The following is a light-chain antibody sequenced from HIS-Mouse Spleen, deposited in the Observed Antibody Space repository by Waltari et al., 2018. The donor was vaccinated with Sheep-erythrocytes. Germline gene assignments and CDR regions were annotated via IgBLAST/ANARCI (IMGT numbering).Light chain of an antibody. J-gene: IGLJ2*01. CDR3: QAWDSSTVV. V-gene: IGLV3-1*01. Sequence: SYELTQPPSVSVSPGQTASIPRPGDKWGDTYACWYQQKPGQSPVLVIYQDSKRPSGIPERFSGSNSGNTATLTISGTQAMDEADYYCQAWDSSTVVFGGGTKLTVL. CDR1: KWGDTY. CDR2: QDS.